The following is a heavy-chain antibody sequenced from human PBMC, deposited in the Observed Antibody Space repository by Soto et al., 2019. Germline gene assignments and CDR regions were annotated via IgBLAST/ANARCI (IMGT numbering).Heavy chain of an antibody. CDR1: GDSITSNSYF. V-gene: IGHV4-39*07. D-gene: IGHD3-9*01. CDR3: AREGDILTGQFFDY. Sequence: SETLSLTCTVSGDSITSNSYFWAWIRQPPGKGLEWIGSIYYSGTTYYNPSLKSRVSISIHTSKIQFSLKLSSVTAADTAVYYCAREGDILTGQFFDYWGQGALVTVSS. J-gene: IGHJ4*02. CDR2: IYYSGTT.